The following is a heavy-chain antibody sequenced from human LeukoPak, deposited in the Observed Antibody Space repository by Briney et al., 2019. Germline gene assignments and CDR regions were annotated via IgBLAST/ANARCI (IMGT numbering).Heavy chain of an antibody. V-gene: IGHV1-18*01. Sequence: ASVKVSCKASGGTFSSYAISWVRQAPGQGPEWMGWTSAYNGNTNYAQKLQGRVTMTTDTSTSTAYMELRSLRSDDTAVYYCARHSSDWEFDYWGQGTLVTVSS. J-gene: IGHJ4*02. CDR1: GGTFSSYA. D-gene: IGHD6-19*01. CDR2: TSAYNGNT. CDR3: ARHSSDWEFDY.